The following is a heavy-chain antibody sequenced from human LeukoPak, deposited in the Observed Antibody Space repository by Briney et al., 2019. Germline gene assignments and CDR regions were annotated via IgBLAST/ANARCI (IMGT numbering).Heavy chain of an antibody. CDR3: VSSGSYYIA. CDR2: INPSGGST. V-gene: IGHV1-46*01. J-gene: IGHJ5*02. Sequence: ASVKVSCKASGYTFTSYYMHWVRQAPGQGLEWMGIINPSGGSTSYAQKLQGRVTMTRDTSTSTVYVELSSLRSEDTAVYYCVSSGSYYIAWGQGTLVTVSS. D-gene: IGHD3-10*01. CDR1: GYTFTSYY.